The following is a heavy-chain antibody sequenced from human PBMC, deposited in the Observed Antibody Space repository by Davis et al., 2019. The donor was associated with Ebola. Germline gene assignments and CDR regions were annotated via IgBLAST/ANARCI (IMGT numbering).Heavy chain of an antibody. J-gene: IGHJ6*02. Sequence: SVKGRFTISRDNAKNSLYLQMNSLRAEDTALYYCAKETYYYYGMDVWGQGTTVTVSS. CDR3: AKETYYYYGMDV. V-gene: IGHV3-9*01.